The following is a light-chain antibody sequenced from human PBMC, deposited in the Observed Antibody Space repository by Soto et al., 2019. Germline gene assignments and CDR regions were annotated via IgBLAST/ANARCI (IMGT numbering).Light chain of an antibody. CDR1: PSVGNYY. V-gene: IGKV3-20*01. Sequence: EIVLTQSPGTLSLSPGERATLSCRASPSVGNYYLAWYQHKPGQAPRLLIYGASSRATGIPDRFSGSGSGTDFTLTISRLEPEEFVVYYFQQYRSSPLPFGGGTKVEIK. J-gene: IGKJ4*01. CDR2: GAS. CDR3: QQYRSSPLP.